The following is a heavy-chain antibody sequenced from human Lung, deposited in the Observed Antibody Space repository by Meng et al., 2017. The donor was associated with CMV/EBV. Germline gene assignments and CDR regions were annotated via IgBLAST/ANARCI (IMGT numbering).Heavy chain of an antibody. J-gene: IGHJ4*02. Sequence: SGFTFSSCSMSWGRQARGKGLEWVAEISHNGGHTYYADSVKGRFTVSRDNSKNTVSLQFHNLRVEDTALYYCAKEVKKVWTAYYFDSWGQGTLVTVSS. CDR1: GFTFSSCS. V-gene: IGHV3-23*01. CDR3: AKEVKKVWTAYYFDS. CDR2: ISHNGGHT. D-gene: IGHD2-21*01.